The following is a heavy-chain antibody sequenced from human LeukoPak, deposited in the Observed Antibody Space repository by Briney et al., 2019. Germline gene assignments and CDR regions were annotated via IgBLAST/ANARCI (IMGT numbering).Heavy chain of an antibody. J-gene: IGHJ4*02. CDR1: GFTFSSYE. CDR2: IGSSGSTI. D-gene: IGHD4-17*01. Sequence: GGSLRLSCAASGFTFSSYEMNWVRQAPGKGLEWVSYIGSSGSTIYYADSVKGRFTISRDNAKNSLYLQMNSLRAEDTAVYYCARDTPPNYGDYGGIDYWGQGTLVTVSS. V-gene: IGHV3-48*03. CDR3: ARDTPPNYGDYGGIDY.